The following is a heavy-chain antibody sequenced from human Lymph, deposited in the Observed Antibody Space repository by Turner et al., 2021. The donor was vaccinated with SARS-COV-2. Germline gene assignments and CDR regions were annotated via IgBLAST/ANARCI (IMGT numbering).Heavy chain of an antibody. CDR2: IRSKAYGGTT. CDR3: TRVKYCTGGSCYGYHFDY. V-gene: IGHV3-49*04. Sequence: EVQLLESGGGLLQPGQSLRLSCTASVFTFGDYARSWVRQDQGKGREWVGFIRSKAYGGTTQYAAAVKGRFTISRDDSKSIAYLQRKSLKTEDTAVYYCTRVKYCTGGSCYGYHFDYWGQGTLVTVSS. D-gene: IGHD2-15*01. CDR1: VFTFGDYA. J-gene: IGHJ4*02.